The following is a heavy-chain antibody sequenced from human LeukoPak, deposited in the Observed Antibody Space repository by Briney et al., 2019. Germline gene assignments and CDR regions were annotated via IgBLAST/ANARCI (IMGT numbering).Heavy chain of an antibody. V-gene: IGHV1-69*13. J-gene: IGHJ4*02. CDR2: ITPLFGTA. D-gene: IGHD3-22*01. CDR3: ARDMCYYDSSGYAY. CDR1: GGTFSKYT. Sequence: SVKVSCKASGGTFSKYTISWVRQRPGQGLEWMGGITPLFGTANYAQKFQGRVTITADESASTAYMELSSLRSEDTAVYYCARDMCYYDSSGYAYWGQGTLVTVSS.